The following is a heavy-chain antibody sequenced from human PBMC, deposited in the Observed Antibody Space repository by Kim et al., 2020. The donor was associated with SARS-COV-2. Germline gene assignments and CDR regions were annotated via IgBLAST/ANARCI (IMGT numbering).Heavy chain of an antibody. D-gene: IGHD2-8*02. CDR1: GFTFSDYY. V-gene: IGHV3-11*01. CDR3: ARDFYCTGGVCYGSGY. CDR2: ISSSGSTI. Sequence: GGSLRLSCAASGFTFSDYYMSWIRQAPGKGLEWVSYISSSGSTIYYADSVKGRFTISRDNAKNSLYLQMNSLRAEDTAVYYCARDFYCTGGVCYGSGYWGQGTLVTVSS. J-gene: IGHJ4*02.